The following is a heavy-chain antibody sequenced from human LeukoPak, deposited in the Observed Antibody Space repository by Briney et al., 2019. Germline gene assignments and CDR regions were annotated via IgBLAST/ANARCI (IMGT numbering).Heavy chain of an antibody. J-gene: IGHJ4*02. CDR2: ISSSGSTI. V-gene: IGHV3-11*01. D-gene: IGHD6-19*01. Sequence: GGSLSLSCAASGFPFSDYYMSWIRQAPGKGLAWVSYISSSGSTIYYADSVKGRFTISRDNAKNSLYLQMNSLRAEDRAVYYCARDPQGKQWLDSFDYWGRGPLVPVSS. CDR3: ARDPQGKQWLDSFDY. CDR1: GFPFSDYY.